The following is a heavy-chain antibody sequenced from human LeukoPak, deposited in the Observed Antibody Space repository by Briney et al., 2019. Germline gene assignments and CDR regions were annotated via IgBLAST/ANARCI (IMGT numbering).Heavy chain of an antibody. V-gene: IGHV3-23*01. CDR3: AKHFSSTTVTTWFDP. CDR2: ISGSGGST. D-gene: IGHD4-17*01. Sequence: PGGSLRLSCAASGFTFSSYAMSWVRQAPGKGLEWVSAISGSGGSTYYADSVKGRFTISRDNSKNTLCLQMNSLRAEDTAVYYCAKHFSSTTVTTWFDPWGQGTLVTVSS. CDR1: GFTFSSYA. J-gene: IGHJ5*02.